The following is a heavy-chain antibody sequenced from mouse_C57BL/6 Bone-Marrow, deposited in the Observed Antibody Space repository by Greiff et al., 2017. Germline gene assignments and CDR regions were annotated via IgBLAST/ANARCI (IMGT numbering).Heavy chain of an antibody. J-gene: IGHJ2*01. D-gene: IGHD1-1*01. CDR2: IYPGDGDT. V-gene: IGHV1-82*01. Sequence: VQLQQSGPELVKPGASVKISCKASGYAFSSSWMNWVKQRPGKGLEWIGRIYPGDGDTNYNGKFKGKGTLTADKSSSTAYLQLSSLTCEDSAVYFCARHLLRYLDYWGQGTTLTVSS. CDR3: ARHLLRYLDY. CDR1: GYAFSSSW.